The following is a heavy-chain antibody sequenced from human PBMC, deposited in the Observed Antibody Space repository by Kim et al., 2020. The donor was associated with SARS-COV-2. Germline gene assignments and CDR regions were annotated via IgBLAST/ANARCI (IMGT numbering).Heavy chain of an antibody. Sequence: ASVKVSCKASGGTFSSYAISWVRQAPGQGLEWMGGIIPIFGTANYAQKFQGRVTITADESTSTAYMELSSLRSEDTAVYYCARALWRYLNHYYYYYGMDVWGQGTTVTVSS. CDR2: IIPIFGTA. V-gene: IGHV1-69*13. CDR1: GGTFSSYA. CDR3: ARALWRYLNHYYYYYGMDV. D-gene: IGHD3-9*01. J-gene: IGHJ6*02.